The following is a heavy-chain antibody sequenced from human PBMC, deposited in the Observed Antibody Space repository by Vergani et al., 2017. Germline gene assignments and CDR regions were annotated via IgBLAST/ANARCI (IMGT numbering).Heavy chain of an antibody. J-gene: IGHJ6*02. CDR3: ARLLRYFDRGMDV. Sequence: QVQLQQCGAGLLKPSETLSLTCAVSGGSFSGYYLSWIRQPPGKGLEWMGEINHSGSTNYNPSLKSRVTISVDTSKNQFSLKLSSVTAADTAVYYFARLLRYFDRGMDVWSQGTTVTVSS. CDR1: GGSFSGYY. V-gene: IGHV4-34*01. D-gene: IGHD3-9*01. CDR2: INHSGST.